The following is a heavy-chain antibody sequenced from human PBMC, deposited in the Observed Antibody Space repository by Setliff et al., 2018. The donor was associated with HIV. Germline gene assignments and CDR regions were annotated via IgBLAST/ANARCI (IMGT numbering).Heavy chain of an antibody. V-gene: IGHV4-61*09. Sequence: PSETLSLTCTVSGGSISSGSYYWSWIRQPAGKGLEWIGHIYTSGSTNYNPSLKSRVTISVDTSKSQFSLKLTSVTTADTAMYYCAGRGGYNDWYFDYWGQGALVTVSS. CDR1: GGSISSGSYY. J-gene: IGHJ4*02. CDR3: AGRGGYNDWYFDY. D-gene: IGHD5-12*01. CDR2: IYTSGST.